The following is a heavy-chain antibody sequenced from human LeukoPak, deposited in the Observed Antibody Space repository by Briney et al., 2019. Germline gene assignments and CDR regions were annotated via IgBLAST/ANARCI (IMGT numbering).Heavy chain of an antibody. CDR3: ARDLGSGTPLDC. Sequence: PGGSLRLSCEASGFSFSSYWMHWVRQAPGEGPVWVSLIRSDGTSTSYADSVKGRFTVSSDNAKNTVYLQMNSLRAEDTAVYYCARDLGSGTPLDCRGQGTLVTVSS. CDR1: GFSFSSYW. CDR2: IRSDGTST. D-gene: IGHD1-7*01. V-gene: IGHV3-74*01. J-gene: IGHJ4*02.